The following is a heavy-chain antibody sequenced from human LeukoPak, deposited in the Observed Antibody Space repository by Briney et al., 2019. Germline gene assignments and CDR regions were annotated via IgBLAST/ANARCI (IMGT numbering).Heavy chain of an antibody. J-gene: IGHJ4*02. D-gene: IGHD2-15*01. CDR1: EFTFSGYA. Sequence: GGSLRLSCAASEFTFSGYAMNWVRQAPGKGLEWVSGISASAGGTYYADSVKGRFTISRDNSKNTLYLQLDSLTAEDTAVYYCAKLVGVAPTDYWGQGTLVTVSS. CDR3: AKLVGVAPTDY. CDR2: ISASAGGT. V-gene: IGHV3-23*01.